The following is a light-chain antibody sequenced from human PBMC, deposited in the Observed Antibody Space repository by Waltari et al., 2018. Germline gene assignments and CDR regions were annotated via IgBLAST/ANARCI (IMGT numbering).Light chain of an antibody. CDR2: KVS. CDR3: MQGTHWPYT. J-gene: IGKJ2*01. CDR1: QSLLYSDGNTY. V-gene: IGKV2-30*01. Sequence: DVVMTQSPLSLPVTLGQPASISCRSRQSLLYSDGNTYLSWFQQRPGQSPRRLIYKVSNRDSGVPARFSGSGSGTDFTLKISWVEAEDVGVYYCMQGTHWPYTFGQGTKLEIK.